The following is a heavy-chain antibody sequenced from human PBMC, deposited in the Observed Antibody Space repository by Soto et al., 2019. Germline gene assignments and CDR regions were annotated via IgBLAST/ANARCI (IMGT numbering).Heavy chain of an antibody. D-gene: IGHD1-26*01. V-gene: IGHV3-23*01. CDR1: GFTFSSYG. CDR2: ISGSGGST. J-gene: IGHJ4*02. CDR3: AKASAPGGTYFPLWF. Sequence: PGGSLRLSCAASGFTFSSYGMSWFRQAPGKGLEWVSSISGSGGSTYYADSVKGRFTISRDNSKNTLYLQMNSLRAEDTAVYYCAKASAPGGTYFPLWFWGQGTLVTVSS.